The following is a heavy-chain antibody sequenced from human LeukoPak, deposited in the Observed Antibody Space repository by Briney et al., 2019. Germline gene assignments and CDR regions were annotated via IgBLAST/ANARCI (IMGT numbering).Heavy chain of an antibody. CDR1: GGSMSNYY. V-gene: IGHV4-59*01. CDR2: IFWSSTT. D-gene: IGHD5-24*01. J-gene: IGHJ4*02. CDR3: ARAFQYNYGRGPFDY. Sequence: PSETLSLTCTVSGGSMSNYYWTWIRQPPGKGLEWIGHIFWSSTTIHNPYLTSRLTISIDTSRSQFSLKLNPVTAADTAIYYCARAFQYNYGRGPFDYWGQGSLVTVSP.